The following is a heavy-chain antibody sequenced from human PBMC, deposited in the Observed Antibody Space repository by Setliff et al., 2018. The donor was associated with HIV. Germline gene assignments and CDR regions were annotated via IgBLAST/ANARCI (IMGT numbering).Heavy chain of an antibody. CDR3: ARVGERWLQFYYFDN. Sequence: GASVKVSCKASGYTFTSYYIHWVRQAPGQGLEWMGVINPSGGSTSYAQKFQGRVTMTRGTSTDTVYMELSGLRSEDTAMYYCARVGERWLQFYYFDNWGQGTLVTVSS. CDR1: GYTFTSYY. D-gene: IGHD5-12*01. CDR2: INPSGGST. V-gene: IGHV1-46*01. J-gene: IGHJ4*02.